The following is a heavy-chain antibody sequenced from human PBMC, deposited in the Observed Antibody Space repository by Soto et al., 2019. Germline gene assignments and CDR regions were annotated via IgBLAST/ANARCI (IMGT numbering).Heavy chain of an antibody. V-gene: IGHV1-18*01. Sequence: QNQLVQSGPEVKEPGASVKISCKTSGYTFTSYGVSWVRQAPGQGLEGMGWINTFSGITNYAQKYQGRVTMTTDTATRTAYMELRSLRSDDTAIYYCAKYTTREQQLRVDSWGQGTLVTVSS. CDR3: AKYTTREQQLRVDS. CDR2: INTFSGIT. J-gene: IGHJ4*02. D-gene: IGHD6-13*01. CDR1: GYTFTSYG.